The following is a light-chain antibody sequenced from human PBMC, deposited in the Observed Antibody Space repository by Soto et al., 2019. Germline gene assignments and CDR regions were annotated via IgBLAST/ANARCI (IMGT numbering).Light chain of an antibody. J-gene: IGKJ1*01. CDR2: KAS. CDR3: QQYNSYSWT. Sequence: DIQMTQAPSTLSASVGDRVTITCRASQSISSWLAWYQQKPGKAPKLLIYKASSLESGVPSRFSGSGSGTXXXLXISXLXPXDFATYYCQQYNSYSWTFGHGTKVEIK. CDR1: QSISSW. V-gene: IGKV1-5*03.